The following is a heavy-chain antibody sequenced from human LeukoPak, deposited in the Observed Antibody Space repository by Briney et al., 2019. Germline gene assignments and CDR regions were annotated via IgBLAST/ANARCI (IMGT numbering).Heavy chain of an antibody. CDR3: ARDFGEFNNWFDP. V-gene: IGHV4-39*07. D-gene: IGHD3-10*01. J-gene: IGHJ5*02. CDR1: GGSISSSSYY. CDR2: IYYSGST. Sequence: PSETLSLTCTVSGGSISSSSYYWGWIRQPPGKGLEWIGSIYYSGSTYYNPSLKSRVTISVDTSKNQFSLKLSSVTAADTAVYYCARDFGEFNNWFDPWGQGTLVTVSS.